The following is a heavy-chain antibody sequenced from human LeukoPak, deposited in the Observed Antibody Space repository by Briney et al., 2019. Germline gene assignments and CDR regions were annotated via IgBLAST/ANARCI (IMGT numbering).Heavy chain of an antibody. D-gene: IGHD2-2*01. V-gene: IGHV1-69*05. CDR1: GGTFSSYA. CDR2: IIPIFGTA. Sequence: SVKVSCKASGGTFSSYAISWVRQAPGQGLEWMGGIIPIFGTANYAQKFQGRVTITTDVSTSTAYMELSSLRSEDTAVYYCARGTVLSGDRPAAIPHSYYYYYMDVWGKGTTVTVSS. J-gene: IGHJ6*03. CDR3: ARGTVLSGDRPAAIPHSYYYYYMDV.